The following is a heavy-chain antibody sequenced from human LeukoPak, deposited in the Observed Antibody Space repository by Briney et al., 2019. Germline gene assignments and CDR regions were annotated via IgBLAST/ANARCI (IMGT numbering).Heavy chain of an antibody. CDR3: ARDPVAGTGSWFDP. D-gene: IGHD6-19*01. V-gene: IGHV3-48*01. J-gene: IGHJ5*02. Sequence: PGGSLRLSCTASGFTFSTYSMNWVRQAPGKGLEWVSYISSHSSTIFYADSVKGRFTISRDNAKKSLYLQMNSLRADDTAVYYCARDPVAGTGSWFDPWGQGTLVTVSS. CDR2: ISSHSSTI. CDR1: GFTFSTYS.